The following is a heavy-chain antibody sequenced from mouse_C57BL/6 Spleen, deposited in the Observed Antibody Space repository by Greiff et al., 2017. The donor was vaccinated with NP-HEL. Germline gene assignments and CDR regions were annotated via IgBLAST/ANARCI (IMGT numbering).Heavy chain of an antibody. CDR3: ASGSSSTGGAMDY. CDR1: GYAFSSYW. D-gene: IGHD1-1*01. CDR2: IYPGDGDT. Sequence: QVQLKQSGAELVKPGASVKISCKASGYAFSSYWMNWVKQRPGKGLEWIGQIYPGDGDTNYNGKFKGKATLTADKSSSTAYMQLRSLTSEDSAVYFCASGSSSTGGAMDYWGQGTSVTVSS. J-gene: IGHJ4*01. V-gene: IGHV1-80*01.